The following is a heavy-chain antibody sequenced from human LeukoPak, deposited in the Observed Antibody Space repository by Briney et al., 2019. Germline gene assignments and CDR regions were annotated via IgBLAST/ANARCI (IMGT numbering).Heavy chain of an antibody. J-gene: IGHJ3*02. V-gene: IGHV3-7*01. CDR1: GFTFSSYW. CDR3: AKEYDILTGYYAFDI. CDR2: IKQDGSEK. Sequence: PGGSLRLSRAASGFTFSSYWMSWVRQAPGKGLEWVANIKQDGSEKYYVDSVKGRFTISRDNAKNSLYLQMNSLRAEDTAVYYCAKEYDILTGYYAFDIWGQGTMVTVSS. D-gene: IGHD3-9*01.